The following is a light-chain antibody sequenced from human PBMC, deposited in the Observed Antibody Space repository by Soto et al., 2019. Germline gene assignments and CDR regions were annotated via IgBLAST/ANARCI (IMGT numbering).Light chain of an antibody. Sequence: QSVLTQPPSVSGAPGQRVTISCTGSSSNIGAGYDVHWYQQLPGTAPKLLIYGNSNRPSGVPDRFSGSKSGTSASLAITVLQAEDEADYYCQSYDSSRSGVVFGGGTTLTVL. CDR2: GNS. CDR1: SSNIGAGYD. J-gene: IGLJ2*01. CDR3: QSYDSSRSGVV. V-gene: IGLV1-40*01.